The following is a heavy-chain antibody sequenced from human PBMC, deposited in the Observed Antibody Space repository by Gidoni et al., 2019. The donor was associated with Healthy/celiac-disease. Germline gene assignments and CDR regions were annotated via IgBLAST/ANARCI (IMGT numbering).Heavy chain of an antibody. J-gene: IGHJ5*02. V-gene: IGHV1-69*02. Sequence: QVQLVQSGAEVKKPGSSVNVSCKASGGTCSSYTIRWVRQAPGQGLEWMVRFIPILGIEHYAQKFQGGVTITADKSTSTADMELSSLRSEDTAVYYCAEGYYDSSGYEGSTFDPWGQGTLVTVSS. D-gene: IGHD3-22*01. CDR2: FIPILGIE. CDR3: AEGYYDSSGYEGSTFDP. CDR1: GGTCSSYT.